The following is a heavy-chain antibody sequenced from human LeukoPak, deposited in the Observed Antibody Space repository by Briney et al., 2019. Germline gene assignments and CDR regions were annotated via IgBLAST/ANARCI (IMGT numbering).Heavy chain of an antibody. CDR2: IYYSGST. CDR3: ARETDAFDI. CDR1: GGSISSSSYY. Sequence: PSETLSLTCTVSGGSISSSSYYWGWIRQPPGKGLEWIGSIYYSGSTYYNPSLKSRVTISVDTSKNQFSLKLSSVTAADTAVYYCARETDAFDIWGQGTRVTVSS. V-gene: IGHV4-39*02. J-gene: IGHJ3*02.